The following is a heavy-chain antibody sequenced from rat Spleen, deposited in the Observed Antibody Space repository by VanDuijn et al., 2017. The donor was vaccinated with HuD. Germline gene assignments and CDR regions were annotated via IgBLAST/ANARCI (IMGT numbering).Heavy chain of an antibody. D-gene: IGHD5-1*01. Sequence: QVQLKESGPGLVKPSETLSLTCTVSGFSLTSYHVSWVRQPPGKGLEWMGVIWGDGSTAYNSALKSRLSISRDTSKSQVFLKMDSLQSEDTAMYFCARLLGEAYWGQGTLVTVSS. CDR3: ARLLGEAY. CDR2: IWGDGST. J-gene: IGHJ3*01. CDR1: GFSLTSYH. V-gene: IGHV2-32*01.